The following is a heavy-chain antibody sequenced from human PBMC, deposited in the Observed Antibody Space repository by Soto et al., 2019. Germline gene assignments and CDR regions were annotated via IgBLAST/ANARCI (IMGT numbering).Heavy chain of an antibody. CDR2: VYYTATT. CDR3: ARAEYSGTVVAY. CDR1: RDSINEYY. J-gene: IGHJ4*02. V-gene: IGHV4-59*01. D-gene: IGHD1-26*01. Sequence: SETLSLTCTVSRDSINEYYWSWIRQPPGKGLEWIGYVYYTATTNYNPSLRSRVTISVDTSKNQFSLRLSSVTAADTAMYCCARAEYSGTVVAYWGQGTLVTVSS.